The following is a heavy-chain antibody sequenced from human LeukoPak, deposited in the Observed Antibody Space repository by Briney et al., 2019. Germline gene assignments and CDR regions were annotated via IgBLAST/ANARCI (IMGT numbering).Heavy chain of an antibody. CDR3: AKDFPYYYGSGSSTVYYYYGMDV. D-gene: IGHD3-10*01. Sequence: GRSLRLSCAASGFTFSSYAMRWVRQAPGKGLEWVSAISGSGGSTYYADSVKGRFTISRDNSKNTLYLQMNSLRAEDTAVYYCAKDFPYYYGSGSSTVYYYYGMDVWGQGTTVTVSS. CDR1: GFTFSSYA. V-gene: IGHV3-23*01. J-gene: IGHJ6*02. CDR2: ISGSGGST.